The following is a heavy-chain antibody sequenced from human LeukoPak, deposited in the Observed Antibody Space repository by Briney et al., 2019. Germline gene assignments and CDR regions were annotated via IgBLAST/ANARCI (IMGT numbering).Heavy chain of an antibody. CDR3: ARGNLPYYFDY. Sequence: PSETLSLTCSVSGGSVSSSTYYWGWIRQPPGKGLEWIGSMYHGGSTYYNPSLKSRVTISVDTSKNQFSLKLTSVTAADTAVYYCARGNLPYYFDYWGQGTLVTVSS. V-gene: IGHV4-39*07. J-gene: IGHJ4*02. CDR2: MYHGGST. CDR1: GGSVSSSTYY.